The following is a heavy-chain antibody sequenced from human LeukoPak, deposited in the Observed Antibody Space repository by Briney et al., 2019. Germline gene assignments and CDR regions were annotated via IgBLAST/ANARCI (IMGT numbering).Heavy chain of an antibody. CDR1: GFNFNTYT. V-gene: IGHV3-21*01. CDR2: ISSSSSYI. D-gene: IGHD3-22*01. J-gene: IGHJ6*02. CDR3: ARAGDSSGYYYYYYYGMDV. Sequence: PGGSLRLSCAASGFNFNTYTMNWVRQAPGKGLEWVSSISSSSSYIYYADSVKGRFTISRDNAKNSLYLQMNSLRAEDTAVYYCARAGDSSGYYYYYYYGMDVWGQGTTVTVSS.